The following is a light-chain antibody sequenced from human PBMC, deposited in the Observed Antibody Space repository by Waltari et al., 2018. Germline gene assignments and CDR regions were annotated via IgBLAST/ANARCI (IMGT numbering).Light chain of an antibody. CDR1: QSVSNR. J-gene: IGKJ1*01. CDR3: QQNSNFCT. V-gene: IGKV3D-15*01. CDR2: GAS. Sequence: EIVMTQSTATLSLSPGERATLSCRASQSVSNRLAWYQQKPGQAPRLLIYGASSRATGIPDRFRGSGSGTEFTLTISSLEPEDVAVYYCQQNSNFCTFGHGTKVEIK.